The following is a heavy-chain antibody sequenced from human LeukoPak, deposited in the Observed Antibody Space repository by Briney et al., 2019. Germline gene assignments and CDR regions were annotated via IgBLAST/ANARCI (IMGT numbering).Heavy chain of an antibody. CDR2: ISRTRSHI. D-gene: IGHD6-6*01. CDR3: ATDDAATARASGMDG. V-gene: IGHV3-21*01. CDR1: GFSFSNSD. J-gene: IGHJ6*04. Sequence: PGGSLRLSCAASGFSFSNSDMNWVRQAPGKGLEWVSYISRTRSHIYYADSVRGRFTISRDNADNSLYLQMDSLRGEDTAVYYCATDDAATARASGMDGWGKGTRVTVSS.